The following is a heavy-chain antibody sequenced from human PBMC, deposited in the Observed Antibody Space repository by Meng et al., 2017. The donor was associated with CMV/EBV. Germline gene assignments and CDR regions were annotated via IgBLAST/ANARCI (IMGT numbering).Heavy chain of an antibody. D-gene: IGHD3-9*01. V-gene: IGHV2-5*01. CDR1: GFSLSTSGVG. CDR2: IYWNDDK. Sequence: SGPTLVKPTQTRTLTCTFSGFSLSTSGVGVGWIRQPPGKALEWLALIYWNDDKRYSPSLKSRLTITKDTSKNQVVLTMTNMDPVDTATYYCAHRITISPVFDPWGQGTLVTVSS. CDR3: AHRITISPVFDP. J-gene: IGHJ5*02.